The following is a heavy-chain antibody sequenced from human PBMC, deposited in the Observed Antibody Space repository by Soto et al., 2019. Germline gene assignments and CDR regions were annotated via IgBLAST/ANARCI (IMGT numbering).Heavy chain of an antibody. D-gene: IGHD5-12*01. V-gene: IGHV4-59*01. CDR2: IYYSGST. CDR3: ARISKRDGYNPSLSFDY. Sequence: PSETMSLTCNASGGSISTYYWRWIRQPPGKGLEWIGYIYYSGSTNYNPSLKSRVTISVDTSKNQFSLKLSSVTAADTAVYYCARISKRDGYNPSLSFDYWGQGTLVTVSS. J-gene: IGHJ4*02. CDR1: GGSISTYY.